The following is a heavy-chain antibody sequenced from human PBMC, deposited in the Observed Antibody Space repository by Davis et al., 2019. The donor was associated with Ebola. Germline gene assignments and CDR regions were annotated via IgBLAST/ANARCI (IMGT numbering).Heavy chain of an antibody. D-gene: IGHD6-6*01. CDR1: GFTFSVSA. CDR2: IRTKTNKFAT. J-gene: IGHJ6*04. V-gene: IGHV3-73*01. CDR3: AKAWVAARNDYYYYYGMDV. Sequence: GGSLRLSCAASGFTFSVSAIHWVRQASGKGLEWVGRIRTKTNKFATAYAASVKGRFTVSRDDSKNTAYLQISSLKTEDTAVYYCAKAWVAARNDYYYYYGMDVWGKGTTVTVSS.